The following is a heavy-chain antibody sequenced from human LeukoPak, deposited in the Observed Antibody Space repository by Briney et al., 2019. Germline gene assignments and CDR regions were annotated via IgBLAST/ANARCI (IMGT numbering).Heavy chain of an antibody. CDR2: ISGGGDDT. V-gene: IGHV3-23*01. CDR3: AKDSRESSGHLPYYYYYHYGLDV. J-gene: IGHJ6*02. Sequence: QTGGSLRLSCAVSGFIFSSSAMSWVRQAPGKGLEWVSAISGGGDDTSYADSARGRFTVSRDNSKNTLYLQMNSLRAEDTAVYYCAKDSRESSGHLPYYYYYHYGLDVWGQGTTVTVSS. CDR1: GFIFSSSA. D-gene: IGHD3-22*01.